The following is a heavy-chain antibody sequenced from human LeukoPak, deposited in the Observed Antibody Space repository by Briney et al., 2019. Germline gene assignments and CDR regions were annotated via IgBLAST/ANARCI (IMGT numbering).Heavy chain of an antibody. D-gene: IGHD3-10*02. CDR3: ARVFPPNWFDP. V-gene: IGHV3-66*01. CDR2: IYSGGRA. J-gene: IGHJ5*02. CDR1: GFTDTSNY. Sequence: VGSQRLSCAASGFTDTSNYMSWVRQAPGKGLEWVSIIYSGGRAYYADSVKGRFTISRDNSRNTLFLQMNSLRAEDTAMYYCARVFPPNWFDPWGQGTLGTVSS.